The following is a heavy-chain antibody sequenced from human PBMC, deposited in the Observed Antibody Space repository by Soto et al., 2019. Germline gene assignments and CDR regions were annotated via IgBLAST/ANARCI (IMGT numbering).Heavy chain of an antibody. D-gene: IGHD3-3*01. J-gene: IGHJ4*02. CDR2: ISYDGSNK. Sequence: LRLSCAASGFTFSSYGMHWVRQAPGKGLEWVAVISYDGSNKYYADSVKGRFTISRDNSKNTLYLQMNSLRAEDTAVYYCAKDGSLLLRFLEWSRSPIDYWGQGTLVTVSS. CDR1: GFTFSSYG. CDR3: AKDGSLLLRFLEWSRSPIDY. V-gene: IGHV3-30*18.